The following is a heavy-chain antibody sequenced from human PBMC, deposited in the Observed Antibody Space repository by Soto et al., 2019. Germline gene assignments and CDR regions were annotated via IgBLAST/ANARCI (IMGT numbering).Heavy chain of an antibody. CDR3: ASDPMGRYYGSGSYYFDY. CDR2: ISYDGSNK. J-gene: IGHJ4*02. Sequence: QVQLVESGGGVVQPGRSLRLSCAASGFTFSSYAMHWVRQAPGKGLEWVAVISYDGSNKYYADSVKGRFTISRDHSKNTLYLQMNSLRAEDTAVYYCASDPMGRYYGSGSYYFDYWGQGTLVTVSS. V-gene: IGHV3-30-3*01. D-gene: IGHD3-10*01. CDR1: GFTFSSYA.